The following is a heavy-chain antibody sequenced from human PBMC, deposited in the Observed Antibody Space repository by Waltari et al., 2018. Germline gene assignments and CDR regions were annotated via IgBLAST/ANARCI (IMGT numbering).Heavy chain of an antibody. V-gene: IGHV3-23*04. Sequence: EVQLVESGGGLVQPGGSLRLSCAASGFTFKNFAMSWVRQAPGKGLEWVSTITERGDTFYADSVEGRFATSRDNYKNTLSLQMNSLRAEDTAVYYCAKRWAIYYFEYWGQGNLVTVSS. J-gene: IGHJ4*02. D-gene: IGHD3-9*01. CDR3: AKRWAIYYFEY. CDR2: ITERGDT. CDR1: GFTFKNFA.